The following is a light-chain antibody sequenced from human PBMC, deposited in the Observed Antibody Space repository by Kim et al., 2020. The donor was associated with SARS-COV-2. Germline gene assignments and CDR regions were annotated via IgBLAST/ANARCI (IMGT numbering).Light chain of an antibody. J-gene: IGLJ2*01. CDR2: QDS. V-gene: IGLV3-1*01. Sequence: VSPGQTASITCSGDKLGDKYAFWYQQKPGQSPVLVIYQDSKRPSGIPERFSGSNSGNTATLTISGTQAMDEADYYCQAWDSSTVVFGGGTKLTVL. CDR1: KLGDKY. CDR3: QAWDSSTVV.